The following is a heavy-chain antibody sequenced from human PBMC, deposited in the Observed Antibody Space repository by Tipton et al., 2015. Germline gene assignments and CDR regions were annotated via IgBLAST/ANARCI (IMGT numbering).Heavy chain of an antibody. J-gene: IGHJ4*02. Sequence: SLRLSCAASGFAFSTYSMNWIRQAPGKGLEWVSFITSGSSYIYYADSVKGRFTVSRDNAKNLLYLQINGLRAEDTAVYYCARVVSSSSGYFDYWGQGTLVTVSS. D-gene: IGHD6-6*01. V-gene: IGHV3-21*01. CDR3: ARVVSSSSGYFDY. CDR2: ITSGSSYI. CDR1: GFAFSTYS.